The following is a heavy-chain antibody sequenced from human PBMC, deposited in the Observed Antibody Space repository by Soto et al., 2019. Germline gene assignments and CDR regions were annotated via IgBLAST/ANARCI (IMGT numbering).Heavy chain of an antibody. D-gene: IGHD4-17*01. CDR1: GFTFSSYA. V-gene: IGHV3-23*01. Sequence: PGGSLRLSCAASGFTFSSYAMSWVRQAPGKGLEWVSAISGSGGSTYYADSVKGRFTISRDNSKNTLYLQMNSLRAEDTAVYYCAKAPRWWDYGGYDGIEHWGQGTMVTVYS. CDR3: AKAPRWWDYGGYDGIEH. J-gene: IGHJ1*01. CDR2: ISGSGGST.